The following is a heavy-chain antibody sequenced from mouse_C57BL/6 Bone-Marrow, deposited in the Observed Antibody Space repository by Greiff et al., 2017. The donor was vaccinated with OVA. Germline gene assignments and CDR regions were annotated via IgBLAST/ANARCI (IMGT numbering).Heavy chain of an antibody. J-gene: IGHJ4*01. V-gene: IGHV1-81*01. Sequence: VQLQESGAELARPGASVKLSCKASGYTFTSYGISWVKQRTGQGLEWIGEIYPRSGNTYYNEKFKGKATLTADKSSSTAYMELRSLTSEDSAVYYCLRPFMDYWGQGTSVTVSS. CDR3: LRPFMDY. CDR2: IYPRSGNT. CDR1: GYTFTSYG.